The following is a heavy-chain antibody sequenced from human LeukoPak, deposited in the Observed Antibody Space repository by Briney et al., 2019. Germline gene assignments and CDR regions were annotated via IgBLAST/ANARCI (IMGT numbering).Heavy chain of an antibody. CDR1: GDSISSYY. V-gene: IGHV4-4*07. J-gene: IGHJ6*02. CDR3: ARDSLIDDILTGFYQYYGMDV. Sequence: PSETLSLTCTVSGDSISSYYWSWIRQPAGEGLEWIGRIYTSGRTNYNPSLQSRVTMSVDTSKNHFSLRLSSVTAADTAVYYCARDSLIDDILTGFYQYYGMDVWGQGITVTVSS. CDR2: IYTSGRT. D-gene: IGHD3-9*01.